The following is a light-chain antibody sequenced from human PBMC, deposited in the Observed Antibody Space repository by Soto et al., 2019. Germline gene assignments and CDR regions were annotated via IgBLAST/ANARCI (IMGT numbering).Light chain of an antibody. CDR1: QSISSW. CDR2: KAS. Sequence: DIQMTQSPSTLSASVGDRVTITCRASQSISSWLAWYQQKPGKAPTLLIYKASSLESGVPSRFSSSGSGTEFTLTISSLQPDDFATYYCQQYNSHPWTFGQGTKVEIK. J-gene: IGKJ1*01. CDR3: QQYNSHPWT. V-gene: IGKV1-5*03.